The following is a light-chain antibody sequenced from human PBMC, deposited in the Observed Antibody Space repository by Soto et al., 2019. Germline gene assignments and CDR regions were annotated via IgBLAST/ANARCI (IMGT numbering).Light chain of an antibody. CDR3: QQYYSTPYT. J-gene: IGKJ2*01. CDR1: QSVYYSANSKNY. Sequence: DIVMTQSPDSLAVSLGERATINCKSSQSVYYSANSKNYLDWYQQKPGQSPKLLIYWASTRESGVPDRFSGSGAGTDFTLTISSLQAEDVAVYYCQQYYSTPYTFGQGTKLEIK. CDR2: WAS. V-gene: IGKV4-1*01.